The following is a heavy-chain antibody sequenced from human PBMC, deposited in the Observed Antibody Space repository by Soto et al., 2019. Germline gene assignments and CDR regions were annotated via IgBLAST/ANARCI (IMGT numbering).Heavy chain of an antibody. D-gene: IGHD6-19*01. CDR3: ARAGLGVPGTGYGMDV. CDR2: ISAYNGNT. CDR1: GYTFTSYG. Sequence: QVQLVQSGSEVKKPGASVKVSCKASGYTFTSYGISWVRQAPGQGLEWMGWISAYNGNTNDAQKLQGRVTRTTDTSTSSAYMEVRSLRSDDTAVYYCARAGLGVPGTGYGMDVWGQGTTVTVSS. V-gene: IGHV1-18*01. J-gene: IGHJ6*02.